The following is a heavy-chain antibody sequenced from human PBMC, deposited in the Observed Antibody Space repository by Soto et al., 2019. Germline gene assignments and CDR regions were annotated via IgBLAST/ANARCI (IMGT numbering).Heavy chain of an antibody. CDR3: TPGVRQAYCGGDCYSFDY. CDR1: GFTFGTYP. V-gene: IGHV3-15*01. Sequence: GGSLRLSCAASGFTFGTYPMHWIRQAPGKGLEWVARIKAKSEGGTTDYDAPVKDRFTISRDDSENTLYLQMNSLKTEDTAVYYCTPGVRQAYCGGDCYSFDYWGQGTLVTVSS. CDR2: IKAKSEGGTT. D-gene: IGHD2-21*02. J-gene: IGHJ4*02.